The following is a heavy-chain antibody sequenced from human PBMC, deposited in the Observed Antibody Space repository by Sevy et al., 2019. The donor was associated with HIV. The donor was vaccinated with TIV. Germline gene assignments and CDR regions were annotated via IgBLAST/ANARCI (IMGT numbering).Heavy chain of an antibody. V-gene: IGHV3-30*18. CDR2: ISYRGRDK. Sequence: GGSLRLSCVVSGISFTTSGMHWVRQAPGKGLEWVAVISYRGRDKFYAESVKGRSTISRDNSKNMLYLQMNSLRAEDTAVHYCAKDFTGYNGMDVWGQGTMVTVSS. D-gene: IGHD3-9*01. CDR3: AKDFTGYNGMDV. J-gene: IGHJ6*02. CDR1: GISFTTSG.